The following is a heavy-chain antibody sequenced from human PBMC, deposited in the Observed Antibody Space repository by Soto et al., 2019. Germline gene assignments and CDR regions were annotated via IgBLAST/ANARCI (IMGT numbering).Heavy chain of an antibody. Sequence: GGSLRLSCTASGFTFGDYAMSWFRQAPGKGLEWVGFIRSKAYGGTTEYAASVKGRFTISRDDSKSIAYLQMNSLKTEDTAVYYCTSGVRGVIRWGFDYWGQGTLVTVSS. CDR3: TSGVRGVIRWGFDY. D-gene: IGHD3-10*01. CDR2: IRSKAYGGTT. J-gene: IGHJ4*02. CDR1: GFTFGDYA. V-gene: IGHV3-49*03.